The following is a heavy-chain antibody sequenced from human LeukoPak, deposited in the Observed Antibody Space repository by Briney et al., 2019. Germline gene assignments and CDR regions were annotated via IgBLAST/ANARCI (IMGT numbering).Heavy chain of an antibody. V-gene: IGHV3-74*01. CDR2: INSDGSST. Sequence: GGSLRLSCAASGFTFSSCWMHWVRQAPGKGLVWVSRINSDGSSTSYADSVKGRFTISRDNAKNTLYLQMNSLRAEDTAVYYCARDPLWEYYYDSSGYYTSWGRGTLVTVSS. CDR3: ARDPLWEYYYDSSGYYTS. CDR1: GFTFSSCW. D-gene: IGHD3-22*01. J-gene: IGHJ4*02.